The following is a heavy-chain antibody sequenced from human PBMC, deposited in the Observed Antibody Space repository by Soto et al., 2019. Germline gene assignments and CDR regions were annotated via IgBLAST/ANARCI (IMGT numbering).Heavy chain of an antibody. CDR2: IYYSGST. J-gene: IGHJ6*02. CDR3: ARDLRFRGFYGMDV. D-gene: IGHD3-10*01. V-gene: IGHV4-30-4*01. CDR1: GGSISSGDYS. Sequence: SETLSLTCTVSGGSISSGDYSWSWIRQPPGKGLEWIGYIYYSGSTYYNPSLKSRVTISVDTSKNQFSLKLSSVTAADTAVYYCARDLRFRGFYGMDVWGQGTTVTVSS.